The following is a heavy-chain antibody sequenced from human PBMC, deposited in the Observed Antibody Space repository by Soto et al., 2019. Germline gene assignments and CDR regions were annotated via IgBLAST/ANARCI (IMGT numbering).Heavy chain of an antibody. J-gene: IGHJ5*02. CDR1: GGSINSGNYY. Sequence: SETLSLTCSVSGGSINSGNYYWSWIRQHPGKGLEWIGYISYSGSAHYNPSLRSRVFISVDTSRNQFSLKLSSVTAADTAVYYCARRRCTTTTCFDPWGQGTLVTVSS. V-gene: IGHV4-31*03. CDR2: ISYSGSA. D-gene: IGHD2-2*01. CDR3: ARRRCTTTTCFDP.